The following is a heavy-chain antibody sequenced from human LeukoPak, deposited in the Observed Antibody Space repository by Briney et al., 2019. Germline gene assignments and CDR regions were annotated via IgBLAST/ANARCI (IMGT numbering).Heavy chain of an antibody. CDR3: ARARGYYYDSSGYSDAFDI. D-gene: IGHD3-22*01. CDR2: MNPNSGNT. Sequence: ASVRVSCKASGYTFTSYDINWVRQATGQGLEWMGWMNPNSGNTGYAQKFQGRVTMTRNTSISTAYMELSSLRSEDTAVYYCARARGYYYDSSGYSDAFDIWGQGTMVTVSS. J-gene: IGHJ3*02. V-gene: IGHV1-8*01. CDR1: GYTFTSYD.